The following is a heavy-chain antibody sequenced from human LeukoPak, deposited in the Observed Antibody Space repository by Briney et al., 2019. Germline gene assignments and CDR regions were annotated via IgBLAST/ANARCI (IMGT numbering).Heavy chain of an antibody. J-gene: IGHJ3*02. D-gene: IGHD4-11*01. CDR3: AKDTAVTAAFDI. CDR1: GFTFSSYA. V-gene: IGHV3-23*01. Sequence: AGGSLRLSCAASGFTFSSYAMSWVRQAPGKGLEWVSAISGSGGSTYYADPVKGRFTISRDNSKNTLYLQMNSLRAEDTAVYYCAKDTAVTAAFDIWGQGTMVTVSS. CDR2: ISGSGGST.